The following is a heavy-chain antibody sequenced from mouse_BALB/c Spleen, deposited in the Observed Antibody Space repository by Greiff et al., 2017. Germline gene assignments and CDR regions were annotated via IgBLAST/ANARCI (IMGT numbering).Heavy chain of an antibody. CDR2: ISSGSSTI. Sequence: EVQLVESGGGLVQPGGSRKLSCAASGFTFSSFGMHWVRQAPEKGLEWVAYISSGSSTIYYADTVKGRFTISRDNPKNTLFLQMTSLRSEDTAMYYCARSYYYGSSPWAMDYWGQGTSVTVSS. V-gene: IGHV5-17*02. CDR3: ARSYYYGSSPWAMDY. D-gene: IGHD1-1*01. J-gene: IGHJ4*01. CDR1: GFTFSSFG.